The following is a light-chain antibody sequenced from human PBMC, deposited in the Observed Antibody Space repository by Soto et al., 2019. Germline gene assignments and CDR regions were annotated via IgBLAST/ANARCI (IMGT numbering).Light chain of an antibody. V-gene: IGKV1-33*01. J-gene: IGKJ3*01. CDR1: QDIRNY. Sequence: DIQMTQSPSSLSASVGDRVTITCQASQDIRNYLNWYQQKPGKAPKLLIYDASNLKTGVPSRFSGSGSGTDYTFTISSLQPEDIETYYCQHYDDIPRTFGPGTKVDIK. CDR3: QHYDDIPRT. CDR2: DAS.